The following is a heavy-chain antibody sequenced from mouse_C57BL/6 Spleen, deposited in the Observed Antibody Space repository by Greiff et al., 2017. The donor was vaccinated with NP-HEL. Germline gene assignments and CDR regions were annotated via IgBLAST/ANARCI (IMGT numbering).Heavy chain of an antibody. CDR1: GYSFTSYY. CDR3: ARPTTVVGVFDY. D-gene: IGHD1-1*01. V-gene: IGHV1-66*01. Sequence: VQLQQSGPELVKPGASVKISCKASGYSFTSYYIHWVKQRPGQGLEWIGWIYPGSGNTKYNEKFKGKATLTADTSSSTAYMQLSSLTSEDSAVYYCARPTTVVGVFDYWGQGTTLTVSS. CDR2: IYPGSGNT. J-gene: IGHJ2*01.